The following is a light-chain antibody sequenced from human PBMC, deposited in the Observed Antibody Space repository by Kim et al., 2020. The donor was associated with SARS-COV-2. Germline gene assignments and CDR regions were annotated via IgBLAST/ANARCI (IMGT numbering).Light chain of an antibody. CDR1: QSVSSN. Sequence: VSPGERAPPACRASQSVSSNLAWDQQKPGQAPRLLIYGAFSRATGIPARFSGSGSGTEFPLTINSLQSEDFAVYYCQQYKNWPYTFGQGTKLEI. CDR3: QQYKNWPYT. V-gene: IGKV3-15*01. CDR2: GAF. J-gene: IGKJ2*01.